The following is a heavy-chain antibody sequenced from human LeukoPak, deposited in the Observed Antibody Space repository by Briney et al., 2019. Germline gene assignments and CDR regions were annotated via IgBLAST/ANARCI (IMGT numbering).Heavy chain of an antibody. D-gene: IGHD3-10*01. J-gene: IGHJ4*02. CDR3: ARQETGSVGSY. Sequence: EESLKISCKGSGYNFNTYWIGWVRQMPGKGLEWMGIIYPGDSDTRYSPSFQGQVTISADKSISTAYLQWSSLKASDTAMYYCARQETGSVGSYWGQGTLVTVSS. CDR2: IYPGDSDT. V-gene: IGHV5-51*01. CDR1: GYNFNTYW.